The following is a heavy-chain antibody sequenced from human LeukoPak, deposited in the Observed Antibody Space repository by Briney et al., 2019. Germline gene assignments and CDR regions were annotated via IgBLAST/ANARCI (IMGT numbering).Heavy chain of an antibody. V-gene: IGHV3-74*01. J-gene: IGHJ4*02. CDR2: INSDVSSA. CDR3: ARGWLRSDYCFDS. CDR1: GFTFSSRW. Sequence: PGGSLRLSCVASGFTFSSRWMHWVRQAPGKGLVWVSRINSDVSSAGYAGSVKGRFAISRDDAKNTLYLQMNSLRAEDTAVYYCARGWLRSDYCFDSWGQGTLVTVSS. D-gene: IGHD5-12*01.